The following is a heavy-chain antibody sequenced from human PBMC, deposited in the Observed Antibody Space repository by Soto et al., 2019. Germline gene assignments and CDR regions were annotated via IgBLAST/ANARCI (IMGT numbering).Heavy chain of an antibody. J-gene: IGHJ4*02. D-gene: IGHD6-13*01. V-gene: IGHV4-31*03. Sequence: SETLSLTCTVSGGSISSGGYYWSWIRQHPGKGLEWIGYIYYSGSTYYNPSLKSRVTISVDTSKNQFSLKLSSVTAADTAVYYCAVCGGSPHREGVWQQLEYYFDYWGQGTLVTVSS. CDR1: GGSISSGGYY. CDR2: IYYSGST. CDR3: AVCGGSPHREGVWQQLEYYFDY.